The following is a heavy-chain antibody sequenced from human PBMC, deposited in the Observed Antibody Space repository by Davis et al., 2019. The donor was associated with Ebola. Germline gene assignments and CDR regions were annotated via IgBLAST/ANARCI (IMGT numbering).Heavy chain of an antibody. CDR3: AQGEDLMYYYYGMDA. CDR2: ISSSSSTI. Sequence: GESLKISCAASGFTFSDYYMSWIRQAPGKGLEWVSYISSSSSTIYYADSVKGRFTISRDNSKNTLYLQMNILRAEDTAVYYCAQGEDLMYYYYGMDAWGQGTTVTVSS. J-gene: IGHJ6*02. V-gene: IGHV3-11*01. CDR1: GFTFSDYY. D-gene: IGHD3-10*01.